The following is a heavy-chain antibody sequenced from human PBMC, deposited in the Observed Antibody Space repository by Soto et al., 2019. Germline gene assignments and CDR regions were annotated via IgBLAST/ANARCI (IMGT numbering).Heavy chain of an antibody. Sequence: PGGSLRLSCAASGFMFSSYWMHWVRQAPGKGLVWVSHINNDGSDTTYADSVKGRFTISRDNAKDTLYLQMNSLRAEDTAVYYCAKGQVWFGELFGYRGQGTLVTVSS. V-gene: IGHV3-74*01. CDR3: AKGQVWFGELFGY. CDR1: GFMFSSYW. J-gene: IGHJ4*02. CDR2: INNDGSDT. D-gene: IGHD3-10*01.